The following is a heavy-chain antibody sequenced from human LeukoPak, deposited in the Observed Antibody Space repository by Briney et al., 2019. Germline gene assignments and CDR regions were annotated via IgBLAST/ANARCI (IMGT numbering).Heavy chain of an antibody. CDR2: ISAYNGNT. CDR1: GYTFTSYA. CDR3: ARDPGTLRYFDWYNWFDP. Sequence: ASVKVSCKASGYTFTSYAMNWVRQAPGQGLEWMGWISAYNGNTNYAQKLQGRVTMTTDTSTSTAYMELRSLRSDDTAVYYCARDPGTLRYFDWYNWFDPWGQGTLVTVSS. D-gene: IGHD3-9*01. J-gene: IGHJ5*02. V-gene: IGHV1-18*01.